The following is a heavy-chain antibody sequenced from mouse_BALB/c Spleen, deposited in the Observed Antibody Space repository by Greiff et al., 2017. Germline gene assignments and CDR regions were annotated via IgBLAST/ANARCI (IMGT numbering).Heavy chain of an antibody. V-gene: IGHV2-6-7*01. CDR2: IWGDGST. CDR3: ARDHYRYDEDYAMDY. CDR1: GFSLTGYG. J-gene: IGHJ4*01. Sequence: VKLQESGPGLVAPSQSLSITCTVSGFSLTGYGVNWVRQPPGKGLEWLGMIWGDGSTDYNSALKSRLSISKDNSKSQVFLKMNSLQTDDTARYYCARDHYRYDEDYAMDYWGQGTSVTVAS. D-gene: IGHD2-14*01.